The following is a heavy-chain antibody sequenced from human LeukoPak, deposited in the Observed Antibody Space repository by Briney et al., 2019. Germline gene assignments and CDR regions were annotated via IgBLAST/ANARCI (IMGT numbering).Heavy chain of an antibody. CDR3: ARDPSSRGSYYYYGMDV. J-gene: IGHJ6*02. Sequence: ASVKVSCRASGYTFTSYGISWVRQAPGQGLEWMGWISAYNGNANYAQKLQGRVTMTTDTSTSTAYMELRSLRSDDTAVYYCARDPSSRGSYYYYGMDVWGQGTTVTVSS. V-gene: IGHV1-18*01. D-gene: IGHD6-13*01. CDR1: GYTFTSYG. CDR2: ISAYNGNA.